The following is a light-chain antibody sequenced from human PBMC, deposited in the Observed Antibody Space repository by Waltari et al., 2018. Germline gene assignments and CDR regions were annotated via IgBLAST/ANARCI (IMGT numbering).Light chain of an antibody. CDR1: QGISSY. CDR2: AAS. Sequence: IRITQSPSSLSASTGNTVTITCRASQGISSYLAWYQQNPGKAPKVLIYAASTLQSGVPSRFSGSGSGTDFTLTISCLQSEDFAIYYCQQYYSNPATFGQGTKVEIK. J-gene: IGKJ1*01. V-gene: IGKV1-8*01. CDR3: QQYYSNPAT.